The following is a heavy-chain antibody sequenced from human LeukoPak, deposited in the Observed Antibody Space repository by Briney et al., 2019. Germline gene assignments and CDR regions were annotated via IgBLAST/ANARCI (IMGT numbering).Heavy chain of an antibody. D-gene: IGHD3-3*01. V-gene: IGHV3-21*01. CDR2: ISSSSSYI. J-gene: IGHJ4*02. CDR3: ARGITIFGVVDTLDY. Sequence: GGSLRLSCAASGFTFSSYSINWVRQAPGKGLEWVSSISSSSSYIYYADSVKGRFTISRDNAKNSLYLQMNSLRAEDTAVYYCARGITIFGVVDTLDYWGQGTLVTVSS. CDR1: GFTFSSYS.